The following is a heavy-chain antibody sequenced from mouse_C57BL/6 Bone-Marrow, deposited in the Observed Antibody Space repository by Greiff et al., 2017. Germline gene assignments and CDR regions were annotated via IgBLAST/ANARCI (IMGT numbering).Heavy chain of an antibody. CDR1: GFTFSDYG. D-gene: IGHD1-1*01. J-gene: IGHJ2*01. CDR3: ARQGVATDY. Sequence: DVHLVESGGGLVKPGGSLKPSCAASGFTFSDYGMHWVRQAPEKGLEWVAYISSGSSTIYYADTVKGRFTISRDNAKNTMCLQMTSLMSEDTAMYYCARQGVATDYWGQGTTLTVSS. V-gene: IGHV5-17*01. CDR2: ISSGSSTI.